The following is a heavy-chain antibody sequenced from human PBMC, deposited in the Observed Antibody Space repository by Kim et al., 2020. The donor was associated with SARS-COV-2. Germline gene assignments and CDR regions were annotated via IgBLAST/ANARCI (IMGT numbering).Heavy chain of an antibody. D-gene: IGHD3-10*01. CDR2: FDPEDGET. J-gene: IGHJ5*02. CDR1: GYTLTELS. V-gene: IGHV1-24*01. CDR3: ATEGGTMVRGVMGRNWFDP. Sequence: DSVKVSCKVSGYTLTELSMHWVRQAPGKGLEWMGGFDPEDGETIYAQKFQGRVTMTEDTSTDTAYMELSSLRSEDTAVYYCATEGGTMVRGVMGRNWFDPWGQGTLVTVSS.